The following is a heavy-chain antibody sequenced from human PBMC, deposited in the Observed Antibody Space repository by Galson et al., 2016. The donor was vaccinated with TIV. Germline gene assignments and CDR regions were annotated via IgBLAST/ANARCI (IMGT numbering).Heavy chain of an antibody. D-gene: IGHD6-13*01. Sequence: SVKVSCKASGYTLTNYGISWVRQAPGQGLEWMGWISGYDTNTEYVQKLQDRVTMTKDTSTSTAYMELRSLRYDDTAVYYCARDPPYSCRWSIDYWGQGGLVTVSS. V-gene: IGHV1-18*04. J-gene: IGHJ4*02. CDR2: ISGYDTNT. CDR1: GYTLTNYG. CDR3: ARDPPYSCRWSIDY.